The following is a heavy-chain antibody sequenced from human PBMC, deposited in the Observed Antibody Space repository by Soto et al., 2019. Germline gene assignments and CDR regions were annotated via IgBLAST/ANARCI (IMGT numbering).Heavy chain of an antibody. V-gene: IGHV3-23*01. CDR3: AKLPGDSCYLGLNS. J-gene: IGHJ4*02. D-gene: IGHD2-15*01. Sequence: SGGSLRLSCAASGFTFRCFAMSWVRQAPGKGLEWVSGMSGSGGTTYYADSVKGRFTISRDNSKNTLYLQMSSLRAEDTAVYFSAKLPGDSCYLGLNSWGQGTLVNVS. CDR1: GFTFRCFA. CDR2: MSGSGGTT.